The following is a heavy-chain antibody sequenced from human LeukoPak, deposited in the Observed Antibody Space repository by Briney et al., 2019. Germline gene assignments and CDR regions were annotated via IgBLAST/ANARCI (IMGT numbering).Heavy chain of an antibody. J-gene: IGHJ4*02. Sequence: PSETLSLTCAVYGGSFSGYYWSWIRQPPGKGLEWIGEINHSGSTNYNPSLMSRVTISVDTSKNQFSLKLSSVPAADTAVYYCARGFPEEQCYYDSQSSFLFDYWGQGTLVTVSS. CDR1: GGSFSGYY. CDR2: INHSGST. D-gene: IGHD3-22*01. CDR3: ARGFPEEQCYYDSQSSFLFDY. V-gene: IGHV4-34*01.